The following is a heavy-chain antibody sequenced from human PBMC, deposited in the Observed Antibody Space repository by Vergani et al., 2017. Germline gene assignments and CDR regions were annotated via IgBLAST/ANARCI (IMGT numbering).Heavy chain of an antibody. CDR2: ISWNSGSI. J-gene: IGHJ5*02. V-gene: IGHV3-9*01. CDR1: GFTFDDYA. D-gene: IGHD1-26*01. Sequence: EVQLVESGGGLVQPGRSLRLSCAASGFTFDDYAMHWVRQAPGKGLEWVSGISWNSGSIGYADSVKGRFTISRDNAKNSLYLQMNSLRAEDTAVYYCAREGPGIVGATSLGSNQNWFDPWGQGTLVTVSS. CDR3: AREGPGIVGATSLGSNQNWFDP.